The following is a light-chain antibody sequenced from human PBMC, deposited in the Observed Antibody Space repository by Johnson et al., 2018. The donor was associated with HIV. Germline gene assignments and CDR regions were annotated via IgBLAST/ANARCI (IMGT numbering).Light chain of an antibody. CDR1: SSDIGYNF. Sequence: QSVLTQPPSVSAAPGQKVTISCSGSSSDIGYNFVSWYQQLPGTAPKVLIYENNKRPSGIPDRFSGSKSGTSATLGITGLQTGDEADYYCGTCDSSLNAFVFGAGTRVTVL. CDR3: GTCDSSLNAFV. J-gene: IGLJ1*01. CDR2: ENN. V-gene: IGLV1-51*02.